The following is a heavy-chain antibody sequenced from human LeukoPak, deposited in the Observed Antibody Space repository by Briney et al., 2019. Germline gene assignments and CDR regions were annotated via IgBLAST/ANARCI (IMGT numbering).Heavy chain of an antibody. Sequence: GGSLRLSCAASGFTFSSHWMNWVRQAPGKGLEWVANIREDGTEIYYMDSVKGRFTISRDNAKNSLYLQMNSLRAEDTAVYYCARGVFSIDYWGQGTLVTVSS. J-gene: IGHJ4*02. CDR2: IREDGTEI. D-gene: IGHD2/OR15-2a*01. V-gene: IGHV3-7*01. CDR3: ARGVFSIDY. CDR1: GFTFSSHW.